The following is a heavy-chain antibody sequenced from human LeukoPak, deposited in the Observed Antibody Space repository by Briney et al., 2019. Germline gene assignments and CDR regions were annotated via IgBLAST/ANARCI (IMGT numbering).Heavy chain of an antibody. Sequence: GASVKVSCKASGYTFTSYGISWVRQAPGQGLEWMGWISAYNGNTNYAQKLQGRVTMTTDTSTSTAYMELRSLRSDDTAVYYCARDSWCSGGSCYFDDDAFDIWGQGTMVTVSS. CDR3: ARDSWCSGGSCYFDDDAFDI. CDR2: ISAYNGNT. V-gene: IGHV1-18*01. D-gene: IGHD2-15*01. J-gene: IGHJ3*02. CDR1: GYTFTSYG.